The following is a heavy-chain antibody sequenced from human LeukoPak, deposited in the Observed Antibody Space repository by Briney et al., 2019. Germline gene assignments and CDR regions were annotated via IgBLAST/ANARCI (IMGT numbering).Heavy chain of an antibody. J-gene: IGHJ4*02. CDR2: IKSTGDTT. CDR1: RYTFTSYH. Sequence: ASVKVSCKTSRYTFTSYHMRWVRQAPGQGLEWVAIIKSTGDTTVYAQKFQSRVTVTRDTSTSTVYMDLSSLSSEDTAVYYCVREDAHTYYFDFWGPGTLVTVSS. D-gene: IGHD2-2*01. CDR3: VREDAHTYYFDF. V-gene: IGHV1-46*01.